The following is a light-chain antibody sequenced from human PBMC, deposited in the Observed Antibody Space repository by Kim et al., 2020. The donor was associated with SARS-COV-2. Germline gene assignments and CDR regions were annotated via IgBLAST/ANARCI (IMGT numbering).Light chain of an antibody. J-gene: IGLJ1*01. Sequence: VSPGQTTRNTCSGDTLPEKQTYWYQQQSGQAPLLVIYKDNERPSGIPGRFSGSSSGTTVTLTISGVQAEDDADYYCQSADGSGTYVFGTGTKVTVL. CDR1: TLPEKQ. V-gene: IGLV3-25*03. CDR3: QSADGSGTYV. CDR2: KDN.